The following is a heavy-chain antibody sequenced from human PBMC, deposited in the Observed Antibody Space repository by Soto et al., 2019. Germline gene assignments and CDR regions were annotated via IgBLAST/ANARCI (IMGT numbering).Heavy chain of an antibody. V-gene: IGHV3-7*01. CDR1: ALTFRNNW. J-gene: IGHJ4*02. Sequence: PGGSLRLSCAASALTFRNNWMSWVRQAPGKGLEWVANINQDGSEKSYVDSVKGRFTISRDRAKNSVYLHLSSLRAGDTAVYFCARGSGSSYFDFWGQGTLVTGSS. CDR3: ARGSGSSYFDF. D-gene: IGHD3-10*01. CDR2: INQDGSEK.